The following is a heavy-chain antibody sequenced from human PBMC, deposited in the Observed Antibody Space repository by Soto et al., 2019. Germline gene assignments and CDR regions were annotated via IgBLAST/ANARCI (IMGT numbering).Heavy chain of an antibody. J-gene: IGHJ5*02. CDR2: INHSGST. V-gene: IGHV4-34*01. D-gene: IGHD2-2*01. CDR1: GGSFSGYY. Sequence: SSETLSLTCAVYGGSFSGYYWSWIRQPPGKGLEWIGEINHSGSTNYNPSLKSRVTISVDTSKNQFSLKLSSVTAADTAVYYCARGPYCSSTSCYGVRWFDPWGQGTLVTVSS. CDR3: ARGPYCSSTSCYGVRWFDP.